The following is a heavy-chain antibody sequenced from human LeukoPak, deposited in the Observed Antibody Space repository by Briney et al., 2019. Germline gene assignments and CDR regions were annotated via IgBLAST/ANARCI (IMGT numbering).Heavy chain of an antibody. CDR3: ARGLSYCSSTSCYEDWFDP. D-gene: IGHD2-2*01. CDR1: GGTFSSYA. J-gene: IGHJ5*02. CDR2: IIPILGIA. V-gene: IGHV1-69*04. Sequence: GASVKVSCKASGGTFSSYAISWVRQAPGQGLEWMGRIIPILGIANYAQKFQGRVTITADKSTSTAYMELSSLRSEDTAVYYCARGLSYCSSTSCYEDWFDPWGQGTLVTVSS.